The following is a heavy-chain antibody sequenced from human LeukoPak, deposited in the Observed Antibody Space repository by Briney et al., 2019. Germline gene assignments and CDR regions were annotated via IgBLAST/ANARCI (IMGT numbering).Heavy chain of an antibody. CDR3: AKDWGEYFDYVWGSFTSFDS. CDR1: GFTFSSYG. V-gene: IGHV3-23*01. J-gene: IGHJ4*02. CDR2: ISGSGGST. D-gene: IGHD3-16*01. Sequence: GGSLRLSCAASGFTFSSYGMSWVRQAPGKGLEWVSAISGSGGSTYYADSVKGRFTISRDNSKNTLYLQMNSLRAEDTAVYYCAKDWGEYFDYVWGSFTSFDSWGQGTLVTVSS.